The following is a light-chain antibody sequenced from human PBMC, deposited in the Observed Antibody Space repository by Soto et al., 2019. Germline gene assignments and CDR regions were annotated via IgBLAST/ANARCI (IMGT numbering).Light chain of an antibody. CDR2: GNN. CDR1: GSNIGAGYD. J-gene: IGLJ1*01. Sequence: QSVLTQPPSVSGAPGQRVTISCTGSGSNIGAGYDVHWYQQLPGTAPKLLRYGNNNRPSGVPDRISGSKSGTSASLAITGLQAEDEADYYCQPYDSSLSGYVFGTGTKVTVL. CDR3: QPYDSSLSGYV. V-gene: IGLV1-40*01.